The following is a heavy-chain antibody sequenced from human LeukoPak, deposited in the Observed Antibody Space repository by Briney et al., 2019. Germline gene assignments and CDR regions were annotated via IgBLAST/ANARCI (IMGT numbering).Heavy chain of an antibody. D-gene: IGHD4-17*01. CDR3: AREGTVTTLNFDY. V-gene: IGHV1-69*04. CDR1: GGTFSSYA. Sequence: SVKVSCKASGGTFSSYAISWVRQAPGQGLEWMGRIIPILGIANYAQKFQGRVTITADKSTSTAYMELCSLRSEDTAVYYCAREGTVTTLNFDYWGQGTLVTVSS. CDR2: IIPILGIA. J-gene: IGHJ4*02.